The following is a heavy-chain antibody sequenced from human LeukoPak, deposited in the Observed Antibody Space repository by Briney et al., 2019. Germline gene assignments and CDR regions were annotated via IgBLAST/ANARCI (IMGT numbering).Heavy chain of an antibody. CDR3: ATYYGGNPEYLQH. CDR1: GLNFEIYG. CDR2: IWYDGSYK. Sequence: PGRSLRLSCAASGLNFEIYGMEWVRQAPGKGLEWVSFIWYDGSYKYYADSVRGRFSISRDNSKNTLYLQMNSLRAEDTAVYYCATYYGGNPEYLQHWGQGALVIVSS. J-gene: IGHJ1*01. V-gene: IGHV3-33*01. D-gene: IGHD2-21*01.